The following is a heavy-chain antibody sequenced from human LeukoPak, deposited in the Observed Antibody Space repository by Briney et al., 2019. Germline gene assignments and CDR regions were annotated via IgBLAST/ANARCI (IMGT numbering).Heavy chain of an antibody. V-gene: IGHV3-74*01. CDR2: INSDGSST. CDR1: GFTFSSYW. J-gene: IGHJ4*02. Sequence: GGSLRLSCAASGFTFSSYWMHWVRQVPGKGLVWVSRINSDGSSTSYADSVKGRFTISRDNAKNTLYMQMNSLRAEDTAVYFCTRDRPVVCSSTSCYPRFDYWGQGALVTVSS. D-gene: IGHD2-2*01. CDR3: TRDRPVVCSSTSCYPRFDY.